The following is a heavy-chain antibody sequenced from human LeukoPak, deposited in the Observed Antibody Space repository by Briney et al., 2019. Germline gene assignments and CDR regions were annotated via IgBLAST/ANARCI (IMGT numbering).Heavy chain of an antibody. Sequence: PGRSLRLSCAASGFTFSSYGMHWVRQAPGKGLEWVAVISYDGSNKYYADSVKGRFTISRDNSKNTLYLQMNSLRAEDTAVYYCAKAHLIHDSNQSKYRYYYYYGMDVWGQGTTVTVSS. V-gene: IGHV3-30*18. CDR1: GFTFSSYG. J-gene: IGHJ6*02. CDR2: ISYDGSNK. D-gene: IGHD3-22*01. CDR3: AKAHLIHDSNQSKYRYYYYYGMDV.